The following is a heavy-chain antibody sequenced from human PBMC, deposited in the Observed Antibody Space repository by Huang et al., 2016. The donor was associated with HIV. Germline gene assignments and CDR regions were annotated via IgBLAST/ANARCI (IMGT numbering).Heavy chain of an antibody. J-gene: IGHJ5*02. CDR3: ARTAYSYGFRQGYNWFDP. Sequence: QVLLVQSGAEVRKPGSSVKVSCTAFGGTFSSYAISWVRQAPGQGLEGMGGIIPSVGTANYTQKFQGRVTITVDESTNTGYMELTRLTSEDTAVYYCARTAYSYGFRQGYNWFDPWGQGTPVTVSS. CDR2: IIPSVGTA. CDR1: GGTFSSYA. V-gene: IGHV1-69*13. D-gene: IGHD5-18*01.